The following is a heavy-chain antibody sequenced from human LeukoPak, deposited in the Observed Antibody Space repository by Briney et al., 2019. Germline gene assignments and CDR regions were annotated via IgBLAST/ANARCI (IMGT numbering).Heavy chain of an antibody. J-gene: IGHJ4*02. V-gene: IGHV3-64*01. CDR1: GFTFSSYA. CDR2: ISSNGGST. D-gene: IGHD3-10*01. CDR3: ARAPMVRGIDY. Sequence: GGSLRLSCAASGFTFSSYAMHWVRQAPGKGLEYVSAISSNGGSTYYANSVKGRFTISRDNSKNTLYLQMGSLRAEDTAVYYCARAPMVRGIDYWGQGTLVTVSS.